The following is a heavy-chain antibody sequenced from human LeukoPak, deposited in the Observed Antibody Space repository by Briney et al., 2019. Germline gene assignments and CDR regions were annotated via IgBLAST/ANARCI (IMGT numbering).Heavy chain of an antibody. V-gene: IGHV4-59*01. CDR3: ARETVAGVAD. CDR2: IYYSGST. D-gene: IGHD6-19*01. CDR1: GVSISSYY. Sequence: SETLSLTCAVSGVSISSYYWSWIQQPPGKGLEWIGYIYYSGSTNYNPSLKSRVTISVDTSKNQFSLKLSSVTAADTAVYYCARETVAGVADWGQGTLVTVSS. J-gene: IGHJ4*02.